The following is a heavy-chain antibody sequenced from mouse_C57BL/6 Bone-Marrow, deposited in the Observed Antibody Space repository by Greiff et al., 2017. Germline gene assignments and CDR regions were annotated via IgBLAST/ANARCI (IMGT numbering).Heavy chain of an antibody. Sequence: DVKLVESGPELVKPGASVKIPCKASGYTFTDYNMDWVKQSHGKSLEWIGDINPNNGGTIYNQKFKGKATLTVDKSSSTAYMELRSLTSEDTAVYYCARGDWYFDYWGQGTTLTVSS. CDR1: GYTFTDYN. CDR3: ARGDWYFDY. CDR2: INPNNGGT. J-gene: IGHJ2*01. D-gene: IGHD3-3*01. V-gene: IGHV1-18*01.